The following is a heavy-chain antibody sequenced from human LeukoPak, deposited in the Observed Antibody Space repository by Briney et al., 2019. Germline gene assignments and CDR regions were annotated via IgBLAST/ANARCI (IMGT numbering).Heavy chain of an antibody. J-gene: IGHJ5*02. CDR2: INHSGST. Sequence: SETLSLTCAVYGGTFSGYYWSWIRQPPGKGLEWIGEINHSGSTNYNPSLRSRVTISVDTSKNQFSLKLSSVTAADTAVYYCARAPLRTYGDYTSWFDPWGQGTLVTVSS. CDR1: GGTFSGYY. V-gene: IGHV4-34*01. D-gene: IGHD4-17*01. CDR3: ARAPLRTYGDYTSWFDP.